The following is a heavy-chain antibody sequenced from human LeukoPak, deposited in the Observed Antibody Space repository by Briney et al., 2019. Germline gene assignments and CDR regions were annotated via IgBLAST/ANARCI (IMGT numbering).Heavy chain of an antibody. CDR3: ARECLDAFDI. CDR1: GGTFSSYA. CDR2: IIPIFGTA. J-gene: IGHJ3*02. V-gene: IGHV1-69*05. Sequence: ASVKVSCKASGGTFSSYAISWVRQAPGQGLEWMGRIIPIFGTANYAQKFQGRVTITTVESTSTAYMELSNLRSEDTAVYYCARECLDAFDIWGQGTMVTVSS.